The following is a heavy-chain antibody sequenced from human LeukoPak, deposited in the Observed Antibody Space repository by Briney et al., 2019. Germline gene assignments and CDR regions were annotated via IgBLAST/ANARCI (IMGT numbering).Heavy chain of an antibody. CDR2: FFTGDSDT. J-gene: IGHJ4*02. CDR3: ARQHLEQGYFDY. CDR1: GYSFSSYW. V-gene: IGHV5-51*01. Sequence: GESPKILCRGSGYSFSSYWIGRVRQLSGKGLVWWGMFFTGDSDTRYSPSFQGQVTISADKSINNAYLQWSSLKASDTAMYYCARQHLEQGYFDYWGQGTLVTVAT. D-gene: IGHD1/OR15-1a*01.